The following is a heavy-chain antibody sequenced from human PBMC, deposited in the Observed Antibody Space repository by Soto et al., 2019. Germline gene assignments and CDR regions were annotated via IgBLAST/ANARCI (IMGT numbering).Heavy chain of an antibody. CDR1: GFTFTSYG. J-gene: IGHJ4*02. CDR2: IWYDGSNK. V-gene: IGHV3-33*01. CDR3: ARDSYSSGWASPIAY. Sequence: GGSLRLSCAASGFTFTSYGMHWVRQAPGKGLEWVAVIWYDGSNKYYADSVKGRFTISRDNSKNTLYLQMNSLRAEDTAVYYCARDSYSSGWASPIAYRGQGTLVTVSS. D-gene: IGHD6-19*01.